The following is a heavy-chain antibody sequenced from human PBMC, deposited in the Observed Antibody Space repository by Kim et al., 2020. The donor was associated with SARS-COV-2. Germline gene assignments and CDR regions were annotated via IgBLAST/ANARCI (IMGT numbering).Heavy chain of an antibody. Sequence: ADSVKGRFTISRHNSKNTLYRQMNSLRAEDTTVYYCARILGGVVRRGMDVWGQGTTVAVSS. D-gene: IGHD3-3*01. V-gene: IGHV3-53*04. J-gene: IGHJ6*02. CDR3: ARILGGVVRRGMDV.